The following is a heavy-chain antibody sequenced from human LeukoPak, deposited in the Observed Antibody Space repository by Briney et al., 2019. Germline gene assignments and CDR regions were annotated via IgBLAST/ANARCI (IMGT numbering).Heavy chain of an antibody. J-gene: IGHJ4*02. CDR1: GYTFITSS. CDR2: ITVASGNT. V-gene: IGHV1-3*01. Sequence: GASVKVSCKTLGYTFITSSICRVRQAPGQRLEWLGWITVASGNTRYSENLQGRVTLTRDTSANTAYMELHNLKFEDTAVYYCVGGSLGYWRQGTLVTVSP. CDR3: VGGSLGY.